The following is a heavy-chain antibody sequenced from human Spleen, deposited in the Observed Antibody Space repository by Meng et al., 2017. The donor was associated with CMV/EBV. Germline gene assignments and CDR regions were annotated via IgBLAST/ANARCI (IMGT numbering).Heavy chain of an antibody. Sequence: CISWVRQARGKWLEWVGRIKSKSDSGTTNYTAPVKGRVTISRDDSKNTLYLQMNSLKTEDTAVYYCTTTIFGVPYGRSYYYYGMDVWGQGTTVTISS. D-gene: IGHD3-3*01. CDR3: TTTIFGVPYGRSYYYYGMDV. CDR2: IKSKSDSGTT. J-gene: IGHJ6*02. CDR1: C. V-gene: IGHV3-15*01.